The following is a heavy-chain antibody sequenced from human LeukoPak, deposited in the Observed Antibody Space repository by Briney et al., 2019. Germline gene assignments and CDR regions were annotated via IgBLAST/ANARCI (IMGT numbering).Heavy chain of an antibody. Sequence: PGGSLRLSCAASEFTFSSYSMNWVRQAPGEGLEWVSSISSSSSYIYYADSVKGRFTISRDNAKNSLYLQMNSLRAEDTAVYYCAREQRWLQLVWFDPWGQGTLVTVSS. CDR3: AREQRWLQLVWFDP. V-gene: IGHV3-21*01. D-gene: IGHD5-24*01. J-gene: IGHJ5*02. CDR1: EFTFSSYS. CDR2: ISSSSSYI.